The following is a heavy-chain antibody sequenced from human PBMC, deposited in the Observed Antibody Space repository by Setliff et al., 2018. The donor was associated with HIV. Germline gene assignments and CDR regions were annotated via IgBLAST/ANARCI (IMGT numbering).Heavy chain of an antibody. Sequence: GASVKVSCKASGYSFSSYAISWVRQAPGQGLEWMGWISAYNGHTNYAQKFQDRVTMTTDTSTNTAYMELSSLGSDDTAVYYCAKTSPKDGCSSDFWGQGTPVTVSS. D-gene: IGHD6-19*01. CDR2: ISAYNGHT. CDR1: GYSFSSYA. J-gene: IGHJ4*02. V-gene: IGHV1-18*01. CDR3: AKTSPKDGCSSDF.